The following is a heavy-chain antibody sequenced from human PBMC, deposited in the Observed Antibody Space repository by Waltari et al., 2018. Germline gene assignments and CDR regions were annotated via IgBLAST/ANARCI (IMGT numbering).Heavy chain of an antibody. CDR2: IIPIFGKA. Sequence: QVQLVQSGAEVKKPGSSVKVSCKASGGTFSSYAISWVRQAPGQGHEWMGGIIPIFGKANDAQKFQGRVTMTADESTSTAYMELGSLRSEDTAVYYCARGGGCSSTSCYTRFDPWGQGTLVTVSS. D-gene: IGHD2-2*02. V-gene: IGHV1-69*01. J-gene: IGHJ5*02. CDR1: GGTFSSYA. CDR3: ARGGGCSSTSCYTRFDP.